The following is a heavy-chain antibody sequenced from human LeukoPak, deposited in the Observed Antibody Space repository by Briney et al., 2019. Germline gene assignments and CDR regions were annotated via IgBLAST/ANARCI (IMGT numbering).Heavy chain of an antibody. Sequence: SETLSLTCTVSGGSISSYYWSWIRQHPGKGLEWIGYIYYSGSTYYNPSLKSRVTISVDTSKNQFSLKLSSVTAADTAVYYCARGSGYSYGPDYWGQGTLVTVSS. V-gene: IGHV4-59*06. CDR2: IYYSGST. J-gene: IGHJ4*02. CDR3: ARGSGYSYGPDY. CDR1: GGSISSYY. D-gene: IGHD5-18*01.